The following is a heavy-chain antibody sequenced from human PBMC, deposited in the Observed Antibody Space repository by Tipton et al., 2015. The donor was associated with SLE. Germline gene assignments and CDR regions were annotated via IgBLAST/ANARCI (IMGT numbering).Heavy chain of an antibody. CDR1: GFTFSSYA. V-gene: IGHV3-64D*06. D-gene: IGHD6-13*01. Sequence: SLRLSCSGSGFTFSSYAIHWVRQAPGKGLEYVSAISSNGSNTYYADSVKGRFTISRDNSKNTLYLQMSSLRAEDTAVYYCVKDPSQQLVWAYFQHWGQGTLVTVSS. CDR2: ISSNGSNT. CDR3: VKDPSQQLVWAYFQH. J-gene: IGHJ1*01.